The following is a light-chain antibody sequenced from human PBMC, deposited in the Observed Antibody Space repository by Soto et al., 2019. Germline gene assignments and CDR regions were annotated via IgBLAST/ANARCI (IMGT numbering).Light chain of an antibody. Sequence: DIVMTQSPLSLPVTPGEPASISCRSSQSLLHSNGNTFLEWYLQKPGQSPQLLIYLGSNRASGVPDRFSGSGSGTDFTLKISRVDAEDVGVYYCMQAVQTPRTFCQGTKLEIK. CDR2: LGS. J-gene: IGKJ2*01. CDR3: MQAVQTPRT. CDR1: QSLLHSNGNTF. V-gene: IGKV2-28*01.